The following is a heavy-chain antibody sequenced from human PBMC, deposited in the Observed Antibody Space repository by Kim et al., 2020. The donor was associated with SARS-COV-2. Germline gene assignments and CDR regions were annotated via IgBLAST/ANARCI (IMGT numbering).Heavy chain of an antibody. CDR1: GFTFSSYA. D-gene: IGHD4-17*01. Sequence: GGSLRLSCAASGFTFSSYAMSWVRQAPGKGLEWVSAISGSGGSTYYADSVKGRFTISRDNSKNTLYLQMNSLRAEDTAVYYCAKDTWGPWTVTQYYFDYWGQGTLVTVSS. CDR2: ISGSGGST. J-gene: IGHJ4*02. CDR3: AKDTWGPWTVTQYYFDY. V-gene: IGHV3-23*01.